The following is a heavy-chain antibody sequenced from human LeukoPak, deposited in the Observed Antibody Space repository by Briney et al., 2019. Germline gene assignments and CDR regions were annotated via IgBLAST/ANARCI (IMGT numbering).Heavy chain of an antibody. J-gene: IGHJ5*02. Sequence: SETLSLTCTVSGYSISTGYYWDWIRQPPGQGLEWIGTFYHGGGTYYNPSLKSRVTISVDTSKNQFSLNLTSVTAADTAVYYCARGNRRFGELTNWFDPWGQGTLVTVSS. CDR1: GYSISTGYY. CDR3: ARGNRRFGELTNWFDP. D-gene: IGHD3-10*01. CDR2: FYHGGGT. V-gene: IGHV4-38-2*02.